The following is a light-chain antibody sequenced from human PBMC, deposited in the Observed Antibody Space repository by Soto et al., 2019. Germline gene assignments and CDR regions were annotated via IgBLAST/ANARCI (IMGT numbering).Light chain of an antibody. CDR2: GAS. V-gene: IGKV3-20*01. CDR3: QQYVWSPPFT. Sequence: IVLTQSPGTLSLSPGERATLSCRASETINNNLLAWYQQKPGQAPRLLFYGASTRATGIPDRFSGSGSGTDFTLTISRLEPDDFAVYYCQQYVWSPPFTFGPGTKVDIK. J-gene: IGKJ3*01. CDR1: ETINNNL.